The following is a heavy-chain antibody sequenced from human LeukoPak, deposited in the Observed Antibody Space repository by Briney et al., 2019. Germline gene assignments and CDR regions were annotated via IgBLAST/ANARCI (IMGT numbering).Heavy chain of an antibody. CDR1: GDSGSSISAA. J-gene: IGHJ4*02. Sequence: SQTLSLTCAISGDSGSSISAAWNWIRQSPSRGLEWLGRTYYRSKWYNDYAESVKSRIGINADTSKNQFSLQVNSVTPEDTALYYCARGRDGDNYFDYWGQGTLVTVSS. V-gene: IGHV6-1*01. D-gene: IGHD5-24*01. CDR3: ARGRDGDNYFDY. CDR2: TYYRSKWYN.